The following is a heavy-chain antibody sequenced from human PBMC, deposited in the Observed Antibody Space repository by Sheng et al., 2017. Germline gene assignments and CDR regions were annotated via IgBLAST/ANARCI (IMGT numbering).Heavy chain of an antibody. V-gene: IGHV1-69*05. CDR3: ARESSIPYDYIWGSYLQRAFDI. Sequence: QVQLVQSGAEVKKPGSSVKVSCKASGGTFSSYAISWVRQAPGQGLEWMGGIIPIFGTANYAQKFQGRVTITTDESTSTAYMELSSLRSEDTAVYYCARESSIPYDYIWGSYLQRAFDIWGQGTMVTVSS. J-gene: IGHJ3*02. CDR2: IIPIFGTA. CDR1: GGTFSSYA. D-gene: IGHD3-16*02.